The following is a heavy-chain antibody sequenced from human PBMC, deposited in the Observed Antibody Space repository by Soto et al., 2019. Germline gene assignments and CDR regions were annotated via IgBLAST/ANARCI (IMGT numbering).Heavy chain of an antibody. V-gene: IGHV3-9*01. Sequence: EVQLVESGGGLVQPGRSLRLSCAASGFRFEDYAMHWVRQAPWKGLEWVSGVAWNSDIIGYADSVKCRFTISRDNGKNSLYLQMNSLRPEDTALYYCAKDHYGSAIYGMDVWGHGTTVTVSS. D-gene: IGHD3-10*01. CDR2: VAWNSDII. CDR3: AKDHYGSAIYGMDV. CDR1: GFRFEDYA. J-gene: IGHJ6*02.